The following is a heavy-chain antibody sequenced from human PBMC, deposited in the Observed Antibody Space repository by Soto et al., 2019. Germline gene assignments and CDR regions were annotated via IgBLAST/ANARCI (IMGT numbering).Heavy chain of an antibody. D-gene: IGHD1-20*01. CDR3: ARNSGITYYYMDV. V-gene: IGHV1-46*03. CDR2: INPSGGST. Sequence: ASVKVSCKASGYTFTSYYMHWVRQAPGQGLEWMGIINPSGGSTSYAQKFQGRVTMTRDTSTSTVYMELSSLRSEDTAVYYCARNSGITYYYMDVWGKGTTVTVS. CDR1: GYTFTSYY. J-gene: IGHJ6*03.